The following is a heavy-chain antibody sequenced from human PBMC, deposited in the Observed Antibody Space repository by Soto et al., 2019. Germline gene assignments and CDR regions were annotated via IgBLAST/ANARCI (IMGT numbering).Heavy chain of an antibody. J-gene: IGHJ1*01. D-gene: IGHD2-8*02. CDR3: ASSACTATWCYPSQNLDH. CDR2: INPLSGIP. CDR1: VGTFVRHV. V-gene: IGHV1-69*09. Sequence: QVQLVQAGAEVKKPDSSVKVSCKTAVGTFVRHVISWVRQSPGQGPEWMGKINPLSGIPNYAQKFQDRVTFTADTDSSTAYMELSSLRSDDTAVYYGASSACTATWCYPSQNLDHWGQGTLVTGSS.